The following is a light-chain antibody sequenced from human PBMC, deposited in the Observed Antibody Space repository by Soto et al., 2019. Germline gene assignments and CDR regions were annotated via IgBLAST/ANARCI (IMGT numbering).Light chain of an antibody. J-gene: IGLJ1*01. CDR3: CSYAGSYSYV. Sequence: QSALTQPRSVSGSPGQSVTISCTGTSSDVGGYNYVSWYQQHPGKAPKLIIYNVNERPSGVPDRFSGSKSGNTASLTISGLQAVDEADYYCCSYAGSYSYVFGSETKLTVL. CDR1: SSDVGGYNY. V-gene: IGLV2-11*01. CDR2: NVN.